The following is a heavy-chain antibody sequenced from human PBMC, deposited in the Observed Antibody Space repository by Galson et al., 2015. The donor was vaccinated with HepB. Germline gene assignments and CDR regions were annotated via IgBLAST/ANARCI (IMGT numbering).Heavy chain of an antibody. Sequence: SLRLSCAASGFTFRSYAMHWVRQAPGKGLEWAAVISHDGGNEYYADSVKGRFPISRDNSKNTLYLQMDSLRPQDTAIYYCARGPGVVVAKIARVDYWGQGTLVTVSS. CDR1: GFTFRSYA. D-gene: IGHD2-2*01. J-gene: IGHJ4*02. CDR3: ARGPGVVVAKIARVDY. CDR2: ISHDGGNE. V-gene: IGHV3-30-3*01.